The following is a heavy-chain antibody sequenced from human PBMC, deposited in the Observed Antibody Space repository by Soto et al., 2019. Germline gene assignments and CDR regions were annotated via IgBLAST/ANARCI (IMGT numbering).Heavy chain of an antibody. CDR3: ARDVVVVPAALGYFDY. D-gene: IGHD2-2*01. J-gene: IGHJ4*02. CDR2: INAGNGNT. Sequence: QVQLVQSGAEVKKPGASVKVSCKASGYTFTSYAMHWVRQAPGHRLEWMGWINAGNGNTKYSQKFQGRVTITRDTSASTAYMELSSLRSEDTAVYYCARDVVVVPAALGYFDYWGQGTLVTVSS. CDR1: GYTFTSYA. V-gene: IGHV1-3*01.